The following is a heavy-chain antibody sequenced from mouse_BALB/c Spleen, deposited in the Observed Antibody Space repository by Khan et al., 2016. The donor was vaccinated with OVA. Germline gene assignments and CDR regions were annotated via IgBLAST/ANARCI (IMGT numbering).Heavy chain of an antibody. J-gene: IGHJ3*01. CDR2: IYPENSDT. D-gene: IGHD2-2*01. Sequence: VQLQQSGTVLARPGTSVKISCKASGYTFTSYWMHWVKQRPGPGLEWIGAIYPENSDTSYTQKFKGKAKLTAVTSTSTAYMELSSLTNEDSAVYYSTRFGYLFAYWGQGTLVTVSA. CDR1: GYTFTSYW. CDR3: TRFGYLFAY. V-gene: IGHV1-5*01.